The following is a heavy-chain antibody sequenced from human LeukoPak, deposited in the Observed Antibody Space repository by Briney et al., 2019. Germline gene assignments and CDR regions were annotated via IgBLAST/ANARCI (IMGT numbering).Heavy chain of an antibody. V-gene: IGHV3-23*01. CDR3: GKTTAGYSSGQKPAWPVDS. Sequence: GGSLRLSCVASGFIFNNYAMYWVRQAPGKGLEWVSGVFGSGGSAHYADSVKGRFTISRDNSKNTVYLDMNSLRAEDTAIYYCGKTTAGYSSGQKPAWPVDSWGQGTLVAVSS. J-gene: IGHJ4*02. D-gene: IGHD6-19*01. CDR1: GFIFNNYA. CDR2: VFGSGGSA.